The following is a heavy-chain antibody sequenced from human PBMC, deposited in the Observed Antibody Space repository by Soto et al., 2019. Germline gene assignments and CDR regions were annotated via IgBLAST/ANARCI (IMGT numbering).Heavy chain of an antibody. CDR3: ARDSGNLYSIVATILRPNDYYYYDLDV. D-gene: IGHD5-12*01. CDR2: IYYSGST. Sequence: QVQLQESGPGLVKPSQTLSLTCTVSGGSISSGDYYWSWIRQPPGKGLEWIGYIYYSGSTYYNPVLKRQVTISVDTSKTEFSLKLSSVTAADTAVYYCARDSGNLYSIVATILRPNDYYYYDLDVWGQGTTVTVSS. CDR1: GGSISSGDYY. V-gene: IGHV4-30-4*01. J-gene: IGHJ6*02.